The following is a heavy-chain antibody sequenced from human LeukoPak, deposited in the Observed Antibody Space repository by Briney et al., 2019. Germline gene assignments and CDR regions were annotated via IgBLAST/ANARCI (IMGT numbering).Heavy chain of an antibody. CDR2: INPNSGGT. V-gene: IGHV1-2*02. CDR3: ARDMTAYCGGDCYQYFQH. J-gene: IGHJ1*01. CDR1: GYTFTGYY. Sequence: ASVKVSCKASGYTFTGYYMHWVRQAPGQGLEWMGWINPNSGGTNYAQKFQGRVTMTRDTSISTAYMELSRLRSDDTAVYYCARDMTAYCGGDCYQYFQHWGQGTLVTVSS. D-gene: IGHD2-21*02.